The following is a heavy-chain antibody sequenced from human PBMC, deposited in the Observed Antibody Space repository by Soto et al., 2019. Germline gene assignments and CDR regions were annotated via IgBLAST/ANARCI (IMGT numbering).Heavy chain of an antibody. J-gene: IGHJ4*02. CDR1: GFSFGNYA. D-gene: IGHD6-19*01. Sequence: EVQLLESGGDLIQPGGSLRLSCAASGFSFGNYAMSWVRQAPGKGLEWVSGISGSGGSTYYADSVKGRFTISRDHPKNMLYLQMNSLRAEDTAVYYCAKDSWGGTGSGWSHDNWGQGTLVTVSS. V-gene: IGHV3-23*01. CDR3: AKDSWGGTGSGWSHDN. CDR2: ISGSGGST.